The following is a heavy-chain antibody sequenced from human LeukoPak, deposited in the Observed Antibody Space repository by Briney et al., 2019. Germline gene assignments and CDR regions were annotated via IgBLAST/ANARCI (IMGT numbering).Heavy chain of an antibody. CDR1: GGSINSYY. CDR2: IYYSGST. Sequence: SETLSLTCTVSGGSINSYYWSWIRQPPGKGLEWIGYIYYSGSTNYNPSLKSRVTISVDTSKNQFSLKLSSVTAADTAVYYCARMYYDFWSGLRAFDIWGQGTMVTVSS. V-gene: IGHV4-59*12. D-gene: IGHD3-3*01. CDR3: ARMYYDFWSGLRAFDI. J-gene: IGHJ3*02.